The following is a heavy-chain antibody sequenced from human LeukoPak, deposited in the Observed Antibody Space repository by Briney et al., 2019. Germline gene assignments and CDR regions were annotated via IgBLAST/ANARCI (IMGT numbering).Heavy chain of an antibody. V-gene: IGHV3-7*01. D-gene: IGHD5-18*01. CDR3: ACYGYSYGYVGEYYFDY. Sequence: GGSLRLSCAASGFTFSSYWMSWVRQAPGKGLEWVANIKQDGSEKYYVDSVKGRFTISRDNAKNSLYLQMNSLRAEDTAVYYCACYGYSYGYVGEYYFDYWGQGTLVTVSS. CDR2: IKQDGSEK. CDR1: GFTFSSYW. J-gene: IGHJ4*02.